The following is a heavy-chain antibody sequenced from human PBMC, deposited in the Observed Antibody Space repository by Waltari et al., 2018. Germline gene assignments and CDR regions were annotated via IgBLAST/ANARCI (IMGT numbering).Heavy chain of an antibody. D-gene: IGHD3-22*01. CDR2: IYYSGST. CDR3: ARVTRGAYYYYDTEFDP. V-gene: IGHV4-59*01. Sequence: QVQLQESGPGLVKPSENLSLTCTVSGGSISSYSWTWIRPPPGKGLEWIGYIYYSGSTNYTPSLKSRVTISVDTSKNQFSLKLSSVTAADTAVYYCARVTRGAYYYYDTEFDPWGQGTLVTVSS. CDR1: GGSISSYS. J-gene: IGHJ5*02.